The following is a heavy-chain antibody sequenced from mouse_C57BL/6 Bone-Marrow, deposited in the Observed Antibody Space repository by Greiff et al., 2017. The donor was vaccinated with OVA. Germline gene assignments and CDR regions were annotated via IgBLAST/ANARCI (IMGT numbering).Heavy chain of an antibody. V-gene: IGHV1-64*01. D-gene: IGHD2-2*01. CDR2: IHPNSGST. CDR3: ARRHMVTGFDY. CDR1: GYTFTSYW. J-gene: IGHJ2*01. Sequence: QVQLQQPGAELVKPGASVKLSCKASGYTFTSYWMHWVKQRPGQGLEWIGMIHPNSGSTNYNEKFKSKATLTVDKPSSTAYMQLSSLTSEDSAVYYCARRHMVTGFDYWGQGTTLTVSS.